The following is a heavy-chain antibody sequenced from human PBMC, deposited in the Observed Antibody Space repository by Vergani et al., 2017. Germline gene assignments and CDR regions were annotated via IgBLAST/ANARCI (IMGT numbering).Heavy chain of an antibody. J-gene: IGHJ4*02. CDR2: ISPGGTSI. Sequence: EAQLLESGGGLVRPGGSLRLSCVASGFTFSGADMNWVRQAPGKGLEWISSISPGGTSIFYADSVRGRFTISRDNAQNSLFLHLTRLTTDDTAVYYCARARTAVGRCFDSWGQGTLVTVSS. CDR3: ARARTAVGRCFDS. CDR1: GFTFSGAD. D-gene: IGHD1-26*01. V-gene: IGHV3-21*02.